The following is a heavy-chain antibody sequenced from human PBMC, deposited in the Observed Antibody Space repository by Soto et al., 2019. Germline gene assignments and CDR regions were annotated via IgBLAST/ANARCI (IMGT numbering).Heavy chain of an antibody. V-gene: IGHV1-69*01. CDR3: SSGSRGVYSSGWYDYGMDV. Sequence: QVQLVQSGAEVKKPGSSVKVSCKASGGTFSSYAISWVRQAPGQGLEWMGGIIPIFSTANYAQKFQGRVTITAAESPSTAYMELSSLRSEDTAVYYWSSGSRGVYSSGWYDYGMDVWGQGTTVTVSS. CDR1: GGTFSSYA. J-gene: IGHJ6*02. D-gene: IGHD6-19*01. CDR2: IIPIFSTA.